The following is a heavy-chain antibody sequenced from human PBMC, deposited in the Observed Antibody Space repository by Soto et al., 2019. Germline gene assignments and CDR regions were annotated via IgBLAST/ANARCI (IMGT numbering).Heavy chain of an antibody. J-gene: IGHJ3*02. V-gene: IGHV3-7*01. CDR2: IKQDGSEK. D-gene: IGHD6-19*01. CDR3: ARRIAVAEKVWVLNAFDI. Sequence: PGGSLRLSCAASGFTFSSYWMSWVRQAPGKGLEWVANIKQDGSEKYYVDSVKGRFTISRDNAKNSLYLQMNSLRAEDTAVYYCARRIAVAEKVWVLNAFDIWGQGTMVTVSS. CDR1: GFTFSSYW.